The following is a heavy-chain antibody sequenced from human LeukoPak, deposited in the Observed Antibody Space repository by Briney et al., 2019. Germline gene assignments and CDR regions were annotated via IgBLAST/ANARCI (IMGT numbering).Heavy chain of an antibody. CDR1: GGSISNYY. J-gene: IGHJ4*02. CDR3: ARSSGHDFDY. CDR2: IHTSENT. D-gene: IGHD5-12*01. V-gene: IGHV4-4*07. Sequence: PSETLSLTCSVSGGSISNYYWSWIRQPAGKGLEWIGHIHTSENTNYNPSLKSRVTMSVDTSKNQFPLKLSSVTAADTAVYYCARSSGHDFDYWGQGILVTVSS.